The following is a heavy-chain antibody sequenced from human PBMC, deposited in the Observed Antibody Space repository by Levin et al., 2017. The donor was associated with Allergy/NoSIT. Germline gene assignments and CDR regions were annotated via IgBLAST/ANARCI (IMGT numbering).Heavy chain of an antibody. D-gene: IGHD3-3*01. V-gene: IGHV4-59*01. CDR1: GGSISSYY. J-gene: IGHJ4*02. CDR3: ARERFSNGGYDY. CDR2: IYYSGST. Sequence: SETLSLTCTVSGGSISSYYWSWIRQPPGKGLEWIGYIYYSGSTNYNPSLKSRVTISVDTSKNQFSLKLSSVTAADTAVYYCARERFSNGGYDYWGQGTLVTVSS.